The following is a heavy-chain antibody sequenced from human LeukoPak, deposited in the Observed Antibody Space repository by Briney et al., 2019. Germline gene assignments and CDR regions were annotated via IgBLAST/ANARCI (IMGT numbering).Heavy chain of an antibody. V-gene: IGHV1-69*05. CDR3: AMGEGDHSCMPFDY. D-gene: IGHD3-16*01. CDR1: GGTFSSYA. Sequence: SVKVSCKASGGTFSSYAISWVRQAPGQGLEWMGRIIPIFGTANYAQKLQGRVTMTTDTSTSTAYMELRSLRSDDTAVYYCAMGEGDHSCMPFDYWGQGTLVTVSS. CDR2: IIPIFGTA. J-gene: IGHJ4*02.